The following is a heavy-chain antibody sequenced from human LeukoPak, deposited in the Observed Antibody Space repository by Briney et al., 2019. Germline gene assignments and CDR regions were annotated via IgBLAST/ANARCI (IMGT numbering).Heavy chain of an antibody. D-gene: IGHD6-19*01. CDR2: INHSGST. CDR1: GGSFSGYY. J-gene: IGHJ4*02. CDR3: ARAQTSGIAVW. V-gene: IGHV4-34*01. Sequence: PSETLSLTCAVYGGSFSGYYWSWIRQPPGKGLEWIGEINHSGSTNYNPSLKSRVTISVDTSKNQFSLKLSSVTAADTAVYYCARAQTSGIAVWWGQGTLVTVSS.